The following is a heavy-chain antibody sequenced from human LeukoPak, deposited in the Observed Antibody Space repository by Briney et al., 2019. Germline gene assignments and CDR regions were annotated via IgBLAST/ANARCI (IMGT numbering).Heavy chain of an antibody. J-gene: IGHJ4*02. V-gene: IGHV3-74*03. Sequence: GSLRLPCAASGFAFSSYWMHWVRPVPGKGLVWVARIDTGGSTTAYANSVKGRFTSSRINGKNTLFLQMNSLRVEDTAVYYCTGGAKYYDDGGYYHPNLLDFWGQGTLVTVSS. D-gene: IGHD3-22*01. CDR3: TGGAKYYDDGGYYHPNLLDF. CDR1: GFAFSSYW. CDR2: IDTGGSTT.